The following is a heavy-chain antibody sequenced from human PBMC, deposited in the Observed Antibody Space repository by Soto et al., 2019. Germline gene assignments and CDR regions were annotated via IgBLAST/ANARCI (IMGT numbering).Heavy chain of an antibody. CDR2: ISYDGSNK. D-gene: IGHD2-2*01. V-gene: IGHV3-30*18. CDR1: GFTFSSYG. J-gene: IGHJ6*02. CDR3: AKNYQLLLAPLYGMDV. Sequence: GGSLRLSCAASGFTFSSYGMHWVRQAPGKGLEWVAVISYDGSNKYYADSVKGRFTISRDNSKNTLYLQMNSLRAEDTAVYYCAKNYQLLLAPLYGMDVWGQGTTVTVSS.